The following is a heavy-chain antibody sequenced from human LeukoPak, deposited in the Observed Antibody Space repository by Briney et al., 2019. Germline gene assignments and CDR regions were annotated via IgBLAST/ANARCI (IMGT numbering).Heavy chain of an antibody. CDR3: ARSGRDASGWFDP. J-gene: IGHJ5*02. CDR1: GYNFANYW. Sequence: GESLKISCKGSGYNFANYWIGWVRQMPGKGLEWMGIIYPGDSNTRYSPSFQGQVTFSADKSISTAYLQWSSLKASDTALYYCARSGRDASGWFDPWGQGTLVTVSS. V-gene: IGHV5-51*01. D-gene: IGHD5-24*01. CDR2: IYPGDSNT.